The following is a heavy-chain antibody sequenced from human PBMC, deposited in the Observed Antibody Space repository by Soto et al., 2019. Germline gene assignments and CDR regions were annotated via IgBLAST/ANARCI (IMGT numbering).Heavy chain of an antibody. J-gene: IGHJ4*02. CDR3: ARDSVSGWYGLDY. D-gene: IGHD6-19*01. CDR1: GFTFSDYY. V-gene: IGHV3-11*01. Sequence: QVPLVESGGGLVKPGGSLRLSCAASGFTFSDYYMSWIRQAPGKGLEWVSNISSSGSTIYYAESVKGRFTISRDNAKNSLYLQRNSLRADDTAVYYCARDSVSGWYGLDYWGQGTLVTVSS. CDR2: ISSSGSTI.